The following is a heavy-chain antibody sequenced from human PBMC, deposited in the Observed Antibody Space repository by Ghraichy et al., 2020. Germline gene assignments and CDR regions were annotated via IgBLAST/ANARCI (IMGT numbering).Heavy chain of an antibody. V-gene: IGHV3-30*18. CDR3: AKEGFCTRTTCQGNDY. CDR2: ISHDGKNE. J-gene: IGHJ4*02. Sequence: GSLRLSCAASGFTFSSSAMHWVRQAPGEGLEWVAVISHDGKNEYADSVKGRFTISRDNSKNTLSLQMSSLRAEDTAVYYCAKEGFCTRTTCQGNDYWGQGTLVTVSS. CDR1: GFTFSSSA. D-gene: IGHD2-2*01.